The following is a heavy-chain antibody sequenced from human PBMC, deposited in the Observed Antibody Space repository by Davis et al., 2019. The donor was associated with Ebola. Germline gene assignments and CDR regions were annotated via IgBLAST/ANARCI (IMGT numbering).Heavy chain of an antibody. CDR2: IKQDGSEK. D-gene: IGHD6-13*01. CDR1: GFTFSSYW. CDR3: ARERDSSSWYSTDY. J-gene: IGHJ4*02. Sequence: GGSLRLSCAASGFTFSSYWMSWVRQAPGKGLEWVANIKQDGSEKYYVDSVKGRFTISRDNAKNSLYLQMNSLRAEDTAVYYCARERDSSSWYSTDYWGQGTLVTVSS. V-gene: IGHV3-7*01.